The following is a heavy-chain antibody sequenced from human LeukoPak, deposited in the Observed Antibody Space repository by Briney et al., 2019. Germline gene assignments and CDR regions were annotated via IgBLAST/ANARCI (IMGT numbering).Heavy chain of an antibody. J-gene: IGHJ3*02. CDR1: GYTFTGYY. CDR2: INPNSGGT. D-gene: IGHD3-22*01. Sequence: ASVKVSCKASGYTFTGYYMHWVRQAPGQGLEWMGRINPNSGGTNYAQKFQGRVTMTRDTSISTAYMELSRLRSDDTAVHYCARAGDSSGYYYGAFDIWGQGTMVTVSS. V-gene: IGHV1-2*06. CDR3: ARAGDSSGYYYGAFDI.